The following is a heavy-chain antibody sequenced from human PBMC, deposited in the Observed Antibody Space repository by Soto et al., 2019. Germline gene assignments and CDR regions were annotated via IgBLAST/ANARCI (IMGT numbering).Heavy chain of an antibody. J-gene: IGHJ4*02. D-gene: IGHD1-1*01. V-gene: IGHV3-13*01. Sequence: EVQLVDSGGGLVQPGGSLRLSCVGSGFIFGNYDMHWVRQGSGDRLEWVAVIGSGGDTYYADSVKDRFTISRDNADNSLYLQLNRLRAEDTAVYYCARDRRGYENEAYVFDYWGQGTRVTVSS. CDR2: IGSGGDT. CDR3: ARDRRGYENEAYVFDY. CDR1: GFIFGNYD.